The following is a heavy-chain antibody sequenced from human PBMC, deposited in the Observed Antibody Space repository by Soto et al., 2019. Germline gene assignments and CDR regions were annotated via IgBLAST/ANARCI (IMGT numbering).Heavy chain of an antibody. D-gene: IGHD5-18*01. CDR1: GFTFSSYA. J-gene: IGHJ6*02. Sequence: PGGSLRLSCAASGFTFSSYAMSWVRQARGKGLEWVSTLSDSGASAYYADSVKGRFSISRDNAKNTLYLQMDSLRAEDTAMYYCARDLVTIMSIDYYYYGMDVWGQGTSVTVSS. V-gene: IGHV3-23*01. CDR3: ARDLVTIMSIDYYYYGMDV. CDR2: LSDSGASA.